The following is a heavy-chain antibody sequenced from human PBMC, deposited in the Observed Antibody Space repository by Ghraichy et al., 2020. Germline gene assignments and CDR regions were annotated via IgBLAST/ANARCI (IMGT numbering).Heavy chain of an antibody. CDR3: AKDEGRWQESGFFDS. CDR1: GGSISHFF. Sequence: SETLSLTCSVSGGSISHFFWIWIRQSPRKGLEYIGYISNFGTIKYNPSLKDRVTLSMDTSKNQFSLKLASVPDADTALYYCAKDEGRWQESGFFDSWGQGRLVIVSS. J-gene: IGHJ4*02. D-gene: IGHD5-12*01. CDR2: ISNFGTI. V-gene: IGHV4-59*01.